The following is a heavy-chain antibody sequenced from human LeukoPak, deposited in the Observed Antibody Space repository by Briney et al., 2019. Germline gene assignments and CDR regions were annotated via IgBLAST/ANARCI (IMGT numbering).Heavy chain of an antibody. CDR2: ISTYDGNT. Sequence: ASVKVSCKASGYSFTNYGISWVRQAPGQGLEWMGWISTYDGNTNYVQKLQGRVTMTTDTSTSTAHMELRSLRSDDTAVYYCARGGVSNSWYRTPDYWGQGTLVAVSS. J-gene: IGHJ4*02. D-gene: IGHD6-13*01. CDR1: GYSFTNYG. CDR3: ARGGVSNSWYRTPDY. V-gene: IGHV1-18*01.